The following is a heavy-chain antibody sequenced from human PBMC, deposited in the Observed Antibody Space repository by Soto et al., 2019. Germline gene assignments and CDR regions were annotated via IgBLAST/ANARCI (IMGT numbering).Heavy chain of an antibody. D-gene: IGHD2-15*01. CDR3: ARDPCSPNRCDHPYNWFDT. V-gene: IGHV1-46*01. Sequence: ASVKVSCKASGYTFTSYYMHWVRQAPGQGLEWMGIINPSGGSTSYAQKFQGRVTMTRDTSTSTVYMELSSLRSEDTAVYYCARDPCSPNRCDHPYNWFDTWGQGTLVTVSS. CDR1: GYTFTSYY. J-gene: IGHJ5*02. CDR2: INPSGGST.